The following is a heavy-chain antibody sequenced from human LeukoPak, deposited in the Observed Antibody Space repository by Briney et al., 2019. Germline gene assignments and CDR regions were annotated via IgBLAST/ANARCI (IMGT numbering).Heavy chain of an antibody. CDR3: ARQGRVDDWDSDY. CDR1: GGSISSSSYY. V-gene: IGHV4-39*01. D-gene: IGHD1-26*01. Sequence: SQTLPLTCTVSGGSISSSSYYWGWIRQPPGKGLEWIGSIYYSGSTYYNPSLKSRVTISVDTSKNQFSLKLSSVTAADTAVYYCARQGRVDDWDSDYWGQGTLVTVSS. CDR2: IYYSGST. J-gene: IGHJ4*02.